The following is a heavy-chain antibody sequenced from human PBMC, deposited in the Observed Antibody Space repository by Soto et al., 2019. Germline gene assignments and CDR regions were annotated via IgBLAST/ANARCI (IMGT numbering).Heavy chain of an antibody. Sequence: GGSLKLSCAASGFTFSSYAMTWALQAPGKGLEWVSAISGSGGSTYYADSVEGRFTISRDNSKNTLYLQMNSLRAEDTAVYYCANLPIPPHVTLVAPLDYWGQGTLVTVYS. CDR3: ANLPIPPHVTLVAPLDY. V-gene: IGHV3-23*01. CDR1: GFTFSSYA. CDR2: ISGSGGST. J-gene: IGHJ4*02. D-gene: IGHD5-12*01.